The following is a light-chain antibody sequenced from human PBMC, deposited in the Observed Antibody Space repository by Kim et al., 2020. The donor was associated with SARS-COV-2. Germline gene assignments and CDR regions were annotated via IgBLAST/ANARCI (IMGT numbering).Light chain of an antibody. CDR3: QQYNSYSWS. CDR1: QSIGAW. V-gene: IGKV1-5*03. J-gene: IGKJ1*01. CDR2: KAS. Sequence: DIQLTQSPSTLSASVGDRVTITCRASQSIGAWVAWYQQKPGNAPKLLIYKASTLESGVPSRFSGSGSGTAFTLTISSLQPDDFATYYCQQYNSYSWSFGQGTKVEI.